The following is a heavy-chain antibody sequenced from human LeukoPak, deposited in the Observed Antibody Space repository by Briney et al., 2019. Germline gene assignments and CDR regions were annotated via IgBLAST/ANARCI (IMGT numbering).Heavy chain of an antibody. J-gene: IGHJ4*02. D-gene: IGHD6-19*01. CDR3: ARGGFTYSSGWRFDY. CDR1: GGSISSGSYY. Sequence: SQTLSLTCTVSGGSISSGSYYWSWIRQPAGKGLEWIGRIYTSGSTNYNPSLKSRVTISVDTSKNQFSLKLSSVTAADTVVYYCARGGFTYSSGWRFDYWGQGTLVTVSS. CDR2: IYTSGST. V-gene: IGHV4-61*02.